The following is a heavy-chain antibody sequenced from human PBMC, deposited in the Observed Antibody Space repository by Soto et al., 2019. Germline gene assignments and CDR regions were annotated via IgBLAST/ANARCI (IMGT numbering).Heavy chain of an antibody. J-gene: IGHJ4*02. Sequence: ASVKVSCKASGYTFTSYGITWVRQAAGQGLEWVGWVNPNSGYTAYAQKFEGRVTMTRNTSLRTAYMELSSLTSGDTAVYYCARGYSYGWNDSWGQGTLVTVSS. CDR3: ARGYSYGWNDS. CDR2: VNPNSGYT. D-gene: IGHD5-18*01. V-gene: IGHV1-8*01. CDR1: GYTFTSYG.